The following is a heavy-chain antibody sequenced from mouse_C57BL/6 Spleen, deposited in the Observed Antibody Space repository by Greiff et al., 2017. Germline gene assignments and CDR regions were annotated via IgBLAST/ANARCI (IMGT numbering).Heavy chain of an antibody. CDR1: GYSFTDYN. J-gene: IGHJ4*01. D-gene: IGHD2-3*01. V-gene: IGHV1-39*01. CDR2: INPNYGTT. CDR3: AREGVYEGAMDY. Sequence: VHVKQSGPELVKPGASVKISCKASGYSFTDYNMNWVKQSNGKSLEWIGVINPNYGTTSYNQKFKGKATLTVDQSSSTAYMQLNSLTSEDSAVYYCAREGVYEGAMDYWGQGTSVTVSS.